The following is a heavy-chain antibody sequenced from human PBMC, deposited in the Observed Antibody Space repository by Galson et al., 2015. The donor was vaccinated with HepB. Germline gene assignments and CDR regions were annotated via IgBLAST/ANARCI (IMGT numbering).Heavy chain of an antibody. CDR3: ARDSDGYSGYERPNY. CDR2: ISYDGSNK. J-gene: IGHJ4*02. V-gene: IGHV3-30*04. CDR1: GFTFSSYA. D-gene: IGHD5-12*01. Sequence: SLRLSCAASGFTFSSYAMHWVRQAPGKGLEWVAVISYDGSNKYYADSVKGRFTISRDNSKNTLYLQMNSLRAEDTAAYYCARDSDGYSGYERPNYWGQGTLVTVSS.